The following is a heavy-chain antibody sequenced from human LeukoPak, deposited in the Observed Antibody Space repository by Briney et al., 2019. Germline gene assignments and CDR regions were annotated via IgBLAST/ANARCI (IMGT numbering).Heavy chain of an antibody. CDR1: GYTFTVYY. V-gene: IGHV1-2*02. Sequence: ASVTVSCKASGYTFTVYYMHWVRPAPGQGLAWMGWINPNSGGTNYAQKFQGRVTMTRDTSISTAYMELSRLRSDDTAVYYCAGGPYYYDSSGYYNRLGYWGQGTLVTVSS. J-gene: IGHJ4*02. CDR2: INPNSGGT. CDR3: AGGPYYYDSSGYYNRLGY. D-gene: IGHD3-22*01.